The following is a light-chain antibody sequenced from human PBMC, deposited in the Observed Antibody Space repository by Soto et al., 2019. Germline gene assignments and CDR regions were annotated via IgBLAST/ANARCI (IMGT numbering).Light chain of an antibody. CDR2: EVT. CDR3: SSHGGANNLYV. J-gene: IGLJ1*01. V-gene: IGLV2-8*01. Sequence: QSALTQPPSASGSPGQSVTISCTGTSSDIGAYDYVSWYQQHPGKVPKLIIYEVTKRPSGVPDRFSASKSGNTASLTVSGLQAEDEADYYCSSHGGANNLYVFGTGTKVTVL. CDR1: SSDIGAYDY.